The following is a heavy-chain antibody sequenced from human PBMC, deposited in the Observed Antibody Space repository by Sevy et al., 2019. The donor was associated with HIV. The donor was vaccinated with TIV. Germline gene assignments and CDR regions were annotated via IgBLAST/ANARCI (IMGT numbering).Heavy chain of an antibody. CDR2: MSHDGNYK. Sequence: GGSLRLSCAASGFTFSDYDMHWVRQAPGKGLEWVAVMSHDGNYKNHADSVKVRFTISRDNFKNTLYLQMNSLRVEDTAVFFCGGLFSCGGDGYSLDYWGQGAPVTVSS. CDR3: GGLFSCGGDGYSLDY. D-gene: IGHD2-21*02. J-gene: IGHJ4*02. V-gene: IGHV3-30*04. CDR1: GFTFSDYD.